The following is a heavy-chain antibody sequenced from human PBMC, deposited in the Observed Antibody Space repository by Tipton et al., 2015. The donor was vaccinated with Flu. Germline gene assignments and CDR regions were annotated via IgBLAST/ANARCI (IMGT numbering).Heavy chain of an antibody. J-gene: IGHJ3*01. Sequence: LTCAVNGGSFSGYYWTWIRQPPGKGLEWIGEINHGGSTHYKTSLKGRVTMSVDASMNQVSLMLSSVTPEDTSVYFCARGRDNAFDVWGQGTKVIVSS. CDR2: INHGGST. CDR1: GGSFSGYY. V-gene: IGHV4-34*01. D-gene: IGHD1-14*01. CDR3: ARGRDNAFDV.